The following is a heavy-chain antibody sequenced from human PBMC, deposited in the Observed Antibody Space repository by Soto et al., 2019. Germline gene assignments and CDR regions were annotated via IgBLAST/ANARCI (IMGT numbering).Heavy chain of an antibody. CDR2: IYYSGST. V-gene: IGHV4-39*01. D-gene: IGHD2-15*01. CDR3: ARRGYCSGGSFYQDHSYYGTDV. J-gene: IGHJ6*02. CDR1: GGSISSSRYY. Sequence: SETLSLTCTVSGGSISSSRYYGGWIRQPPGKGLEWIGSIYYSGSTYYNPSLKSRVTISVDTSKNQFALKLSSVTAADTAVYYCARRGYCSGGSFYQDHSYYGTDVRGQGTTVTVSS.